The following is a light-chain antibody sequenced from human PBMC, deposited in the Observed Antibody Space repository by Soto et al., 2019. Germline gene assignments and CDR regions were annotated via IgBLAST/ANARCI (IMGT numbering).Light chain of an antibody. Sequence: QSALTQTASVSGSPGQSITMSCTGTSSDVGGYNFVSWYQQHPGKAPKLIVHEVANRLSGVSGRFSGSKSGNTAFLTISGLQAEDEAVYYCAAWDDSLNGYVFGTGTKVTVL. V-gene: IGLV2-14*03. CDR2: EVA. CDR1: SSDVGGYNF. J-gene: IGLJ1*01. CDR3: AAWDDSLNGYV.